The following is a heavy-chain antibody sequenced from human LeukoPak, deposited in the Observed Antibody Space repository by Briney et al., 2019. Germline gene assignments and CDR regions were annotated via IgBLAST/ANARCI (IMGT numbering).Heavy chain of an antibody. CDR3: ASERGATQYFDY. CDR2: IIPMLDIQ. CDR1: GGTFSSYV. J-gene: IGHJ4*02. D-gene: IGHD3-10*01. Sequence: ASVKVSCKASGGTFSSYVITWVRQAPGQGLEWMGRIIPMLDIQNYAQKFQGRVTITADKSTSTAYMELSSLRSEDTAVYFCASERGATQYFDYWGQGTLVTVSS. V-gene: IGHV1-69*04.